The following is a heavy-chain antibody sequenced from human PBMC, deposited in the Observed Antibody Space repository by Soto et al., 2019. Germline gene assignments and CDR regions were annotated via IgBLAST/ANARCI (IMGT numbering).Heavy chain of an antibody. J-gene: IGHJ4*02. V-gene: IGHV4-4*02. CDR1: GGSISSSNW. D-gene: IGHD1-26*01. CDR3: ARTIVGATTRGGNLFDY. CDR2: IYHSGST. Sequence: SETLSLTCAVSGGSISSSNWWSWVRQPPGKGLEWIGEIYHSGSTNYNPSLKSRVTISVDKSKNQFSLKLSSVTAADTAVYYCARTIVGATTRGGNLFDYWGQGTLVTVSS.